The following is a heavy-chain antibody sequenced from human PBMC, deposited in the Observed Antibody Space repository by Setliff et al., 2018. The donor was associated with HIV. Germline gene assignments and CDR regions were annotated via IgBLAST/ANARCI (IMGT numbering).Heavy chain of an antibody. J-gene: IGHJ4*02. Sequence: ASVKVSCKASGYTFTSYGISWVRQAPGQGLEWMGCINLNTGDTNYAQKFQGRVIVTRDTSTSTVYMELHWLTSDDTAVYYCERVAHRLSGGIDYRGQGTQVTVSS. CDR2: INLNTGDT. V-gene: IGHV1-2*02. D-gene: IGHD2-15*01. CDR3: ERVAHRLSGGIDY. CDR1: GYTFTSYG.